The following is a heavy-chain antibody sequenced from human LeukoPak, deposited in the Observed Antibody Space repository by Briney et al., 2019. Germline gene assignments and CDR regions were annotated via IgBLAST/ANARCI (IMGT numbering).Heavy chain of an antibody. CDR2: IKQDGSEK. Sequence: GGSLRLSCAASGFTFSSYWMSWVRQAPGEGLEWVANIKQDGSEKYYVDSVKGRFTISRDNAKNSLYLQMNSLRAEDTAVYYCARAPTAAVFDYWGQGTLVTVSS. CDR3: ARAPTAAVFDY. V-gene: IGHV3-7*04. D-gene: IGHD1-26*01. J-gene: IGHJ4*02. CDR1: GFTFSSYW.